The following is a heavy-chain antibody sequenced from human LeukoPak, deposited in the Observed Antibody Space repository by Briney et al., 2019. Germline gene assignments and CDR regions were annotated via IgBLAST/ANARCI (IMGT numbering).Heavy chain of an antibody. CDR3: ARGRVLYDILTGYYYYYYMDV. Sequence: ASVKVSCKASGYTFTSYDINWVRQATGQGLEWMGWMNPNSGNTGYAQKFQGRVTMTRNTSISTAYMELSSLRSEDTAVYYCARGRVLYDILTGYYYYYYMDVWGKGTTVTISS. CDR1: GYTFTSYD. J-gene: IGHJ6*03. V-gene: IGHV1-8*01. CDR2: MNPNSGNT. D-gene: IGHD3-9*01.